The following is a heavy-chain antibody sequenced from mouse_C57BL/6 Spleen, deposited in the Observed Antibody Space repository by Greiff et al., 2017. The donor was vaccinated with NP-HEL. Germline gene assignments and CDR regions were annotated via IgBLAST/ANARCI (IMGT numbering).Heavy chain of an antibody. CDR1: GFTFSSYA. D-gene: IGHD2-1*01. Sequence: EVKLVESGGGLVKPGGSLKLSCAASGFTFSSYAMSWVRQTPDKRLEWVATISDGGRSTYYPDNVKGRFTISRDNAKNNLYLQMIHLKSEDTAMYYCASAADCNYGLSFDYWGQGTTLTDSS. CDR3: ASAADCNYGLSFDY. CDR2: ISDGGRST. V-gene: IGHV5-4*03. J-gene: IGHJ2*01.